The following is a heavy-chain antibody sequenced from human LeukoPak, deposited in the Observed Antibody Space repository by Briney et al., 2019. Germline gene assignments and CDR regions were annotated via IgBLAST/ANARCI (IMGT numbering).Heavy chain of an antibody. CDR3: VTDVSGSLGD. Sequence: GGSLRLSCAASGFTLTTYAMTWVRQAPGKGLEWVANIKKDGSEKHYVDSVKGRFTISRDNAKNSLYLQMSSLRAEDTAVYHCVTDVSGSLGDWGQGTLVTVSS. CDR2: IKKDGSEK. V-gene: IGHV3-7*05. D-gene: IGHD5-12*01. CDR1: GFTLTTYA. J-gene: IGHJ4*02.